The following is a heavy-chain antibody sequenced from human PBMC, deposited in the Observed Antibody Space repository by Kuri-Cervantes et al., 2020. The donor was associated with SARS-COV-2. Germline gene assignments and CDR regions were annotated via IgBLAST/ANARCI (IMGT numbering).Heavy chain of an antibody. CDR2: IYYSGST. V-gene: IGHV4-39*01. J-gene: IGHJ2*01. CDR1: GGSISSSSYY. D-gene: IGHD3-16*01. CDR3: ARLGVWYFDL. Sequence: SETLSLTCTVSGGSISSSSYYWGWIRQPPGKGLEWIGSIYYSGSTYYNPSLKSRVTISVDTSKNQFSLKLSSVTAADTAVYYCARLGVWYFDLWGRGTLVTVSS.